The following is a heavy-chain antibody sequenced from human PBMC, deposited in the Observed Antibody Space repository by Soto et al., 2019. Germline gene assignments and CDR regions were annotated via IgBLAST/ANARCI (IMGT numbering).Heavy chain of an antibody. J-gene: IGHJ4*01. Sequence: GASVKVSCKASGYTFTSYAMHWVRQAPGQRLEWMGWINAGNGNTKYSQKFQGRVAITRDTSASTAYMELSSLRSEDTAVYYCASVRTGYCSNTSCKTPSWGQGTLVTVSS. CDR3: ASVRTGYCSNTSCKTPS. CDR2: INAGNGNT. D-gene: IGHD2-2*01. CDR1: GYTFTSYA. V-gene: IGHV1-3*01.